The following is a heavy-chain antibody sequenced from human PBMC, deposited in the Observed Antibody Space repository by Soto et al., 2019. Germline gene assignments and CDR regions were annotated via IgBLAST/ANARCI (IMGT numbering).Heavy chain of an antibody. D-gene: IGHD3-10*01. V-gene: IGHV1-2*02. CDR1: GYTFIDYY. Sequence: QVQLVQSGAEVKKPGASVKVSCTASGYTFIDYYMNWVRQAPGQGLEWMGWINPSSGGTHYAQKCQGRVAMTRDTCSSIVSMELRRLKSDDTAMYYCARDRGYGWPASYCDALSGLDVWGQGTRVTVSS. J-gene: IGHJ6*02. CDR3: ARDRGYGWPASYCDALSGLDV. CDR2: INPSSGGT.